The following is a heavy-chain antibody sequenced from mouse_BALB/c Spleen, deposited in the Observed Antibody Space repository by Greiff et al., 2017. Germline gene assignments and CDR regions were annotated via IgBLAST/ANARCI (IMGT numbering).Heavy chain of an antibody. J-gene: IGHJ3*01. CDR2: IYPGNSDT. CDR1: GYSFTSYW. V-gene: IGHV1-5*01. Sequence: SGTVLARPGASVKMSCKASGYSFTSYWMHWVKQRPGQGLEWIGAIYPGNSDTSYNQKFKGKAKLTAVTSASTAYMELSSLTNEDSAVYYCTRSHGYDEGTAWFAYWGQGTLVTVSA. CDR3: TRSHGYDEGTAWFAY. D-gene: IGHD2-2*01.